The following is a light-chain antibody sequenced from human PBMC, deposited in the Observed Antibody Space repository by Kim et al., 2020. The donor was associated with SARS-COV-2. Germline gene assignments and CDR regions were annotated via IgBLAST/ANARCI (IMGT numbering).Light chain of an antibody. J-gene: IGKJ3*01. CDR3: QQRSNWPPLFT. CDR1: PSVSSF. Sequence: PGESATLSCRASPSVSSFLAWYQQKPGQPPRLLIYDASNRATGIPARFSGSGSGTDFTLTISSLEPEDFAVYYCQQRSNWPPLFTFGPGTKVDIK. V-gene: IGKV3-11*01. CDR2: DAS.